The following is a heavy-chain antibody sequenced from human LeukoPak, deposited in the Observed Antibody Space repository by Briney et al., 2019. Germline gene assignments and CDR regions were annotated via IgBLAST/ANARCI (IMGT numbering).Heavy chain of an antibody. V-gene: IGHV4-39*07. Sequence: SETLSLTCTVSGGSISSSSYYWGWIRQPPGKGLEWIGSIYYSGSTYYNPSLKSRVTISVDTSKNQFSLKLSSVTAADTAVYYCASSDSSGYYYGLTWGQGTLVTVSS. CDR2: IYYSGST. D-gene: IGHD3-22*01. CDR3: ASSDSSGYYYGLT. CDR1: GGSISSSSYY. J-gene: IGHJ5*02.